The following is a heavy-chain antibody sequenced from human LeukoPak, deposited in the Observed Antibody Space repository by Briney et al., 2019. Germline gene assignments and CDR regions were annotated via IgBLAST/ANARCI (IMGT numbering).Heavy chain of an antibody. Sequence: SETLSLTCTVSGGFISSYYWSWIRQLPGKGLEWIGYIYYSGSTNYNPSLKSRVTISVDTSKNQFSLKLSSVTAADTAVYYCARVLYSGGSFLDYWGQGTLVTVSS. CDR3: ARVLYSGGSFLDY. CDR2: IYYSGST. J-gene: IGHJ4*02. D-gene: IGHD2-15*01. CDR1: GGFISSYY. V-gene: IGHV4-59*01.